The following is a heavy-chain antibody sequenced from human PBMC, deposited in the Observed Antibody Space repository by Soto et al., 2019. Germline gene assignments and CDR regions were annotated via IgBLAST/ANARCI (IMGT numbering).Heavy chain of an antibody. CDR2: ISGSGGST. J-gene: IGHJ3*02. V-gene: IGHV3-23*01. Sequence: GSLRLSCAASGFTFSSYAMSWVRQAPGKGLEWVSAISGSGGSTYCADSVKGRFTTSRDNSKNTLYLQMNSLRAEDTAVYYCAKNLVVLGPFDIWGQGTMVTVSS. D-gene: IGHD2-2*01. CDR1: GFTFSSYA. CDR3: AKNLVVLGPFDI.